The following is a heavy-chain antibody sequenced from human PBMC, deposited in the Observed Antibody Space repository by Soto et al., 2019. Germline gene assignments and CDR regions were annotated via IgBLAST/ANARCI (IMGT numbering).Heavy chain of an antibody. Sequence: QVLLQESGPGLVRPSEALSLTCTVSGGSLSNYYWSWIRQPPGKGLEWIGYVWYSGTTNYNPSLTSRVSMSIDASENQFSLKLNAVTAADTAVYYCARHAIKRGETIPYCYCDYMDVWGQGTTVTVSS. CDR1: GGSLSNYY. J-gene: IGHJ6*02. CDR2: VWYSGTT. D-gene: IGHD3-3*01. V-gene: IGHV4-59*08. CDR3: ARHAIKRGETIPYCYCDYMDV.